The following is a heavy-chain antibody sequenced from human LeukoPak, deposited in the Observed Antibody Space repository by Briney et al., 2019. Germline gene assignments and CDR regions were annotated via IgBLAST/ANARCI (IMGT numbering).Heavy chain of an antibody. V-gene: IGHV3-23*01. CDR1: GFTFSSYA. Sequence: GGSLRLSCAASGFTFSSYAMSWVRQAPGKGLEWVSAISGSGGSTYYADSVKGRFTISRDNSKNTLYLQMNSLRAEDTAVYYCAKEGSRGYDFREWDYFDYWGQGTPATVSS. CDR3: AKEGSRGYDFREWDYFDY. J-gene: IGHJ4*02. D-gene: IGHD5-12*01. CDR2: ISGSGGST.